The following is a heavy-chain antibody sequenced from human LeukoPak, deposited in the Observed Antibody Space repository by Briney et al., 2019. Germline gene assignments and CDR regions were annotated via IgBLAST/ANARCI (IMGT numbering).Heavy chain of an antibody. CDR2: IYYSGST. D-gene: IGHD3-10*01. Sequence: SETLSLTCTVSGGSISSSSYYWGWIRQPPGKGLEWIGSIYYSGSTYYDPSLKSRVTISVDTSKNQFSLKLSSVTAADTAVYYCARDPPPRSGSSPPADYWGQGTLVTVSS. CDR1: GGSISSSSYY. CDR3: ARDPPPRSGSSPPADY. V-gene: IGHV4-39*07. J-gene: IGHJ4*02.